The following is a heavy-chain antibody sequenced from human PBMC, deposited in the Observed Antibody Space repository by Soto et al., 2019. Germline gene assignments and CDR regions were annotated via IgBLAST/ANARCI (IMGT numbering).Heavy chain of an antibody. CDR1: GGTFSSYA. CDR2: IIPIFGTA. J-gene: IGHJ3*02. Sequence: SVKVSCKASGGTFSSYAISWVRQAPGQGLEWMGGIIPIFGTANYAQKFQGRVTITADESTSTAYMELSSRRSEDTAVYYCASGDTRKYNWNLPWFAFDIWGQGTMVTVS. CDR3: ASGDTRKYNWNLPWFAFDI. D-gene: IGHD1-20*01. V-gene: IGHV1-69*13.